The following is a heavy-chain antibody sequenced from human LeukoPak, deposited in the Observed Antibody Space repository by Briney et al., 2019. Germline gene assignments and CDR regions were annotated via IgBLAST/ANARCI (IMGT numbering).Heavy chain of an antibody. D-gene: IGHD2-2*02. CDR2: INHSGST. CDR1: GGSFSGYY. Sequence: SETLSLTCAVYGGSFSGYYWSWIRQPPGKGLEWIGEINHSGSTNYNPSLKSRVTISVDTSKSQFSLKLSSVTAADTAVYYCARYIYQLLYGNWFDPWGQGTLVTVSS. J-gene: IGHJ5*02. V-gene: IGHV4-34*01. CDR3: ARYIYQLLYGNWFDP.